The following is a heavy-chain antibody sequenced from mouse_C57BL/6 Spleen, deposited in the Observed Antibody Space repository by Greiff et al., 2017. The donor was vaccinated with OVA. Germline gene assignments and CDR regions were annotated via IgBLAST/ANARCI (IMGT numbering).Heavy chain of an antibody. Sequence: QVQLQQSGVELVKPGASVKLSCKASGYTFTSYWMHWVKQRPGQGLEWIGMIHPNSGSTNYNEKFKSKATLTVDKSSSTAYMQLSSLTSEDSAVYYCARLSKGYAMDYWGQGTSVTVSS. J-gene: IGHJ4*01. V-gene: IGHV1-64*01. CDR3: ARLSKGYAMDY. CDR1: GYTFTSYW. CDR2: IHPNSGST. D-gene: IGHD2-5*01.